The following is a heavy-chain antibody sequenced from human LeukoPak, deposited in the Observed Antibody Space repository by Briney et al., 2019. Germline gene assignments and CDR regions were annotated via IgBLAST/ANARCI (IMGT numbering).Heavy chain of an antibody. J-gene: IGHJ4*02. CDR3: ASFQQLWLHGLDY. V-gene: IGHV4-34*01. D-gene: IGHD5-18*01. CDR2: INHSGST. Sequence: SETLSLTCAVYGGSFSGYYWSWIRQPPGKGLEWIGEINHSGSTNYNPSLKSRVTISVDTSKNQFSLKLSSVTAADTAVYYCASFQQLWLHGLDYWGQGTLVTVSS. CDR1: GGSFSGYY.